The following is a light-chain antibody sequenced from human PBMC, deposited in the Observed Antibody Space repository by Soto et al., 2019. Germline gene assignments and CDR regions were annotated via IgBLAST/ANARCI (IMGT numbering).Light chain of an antibody. V-gene: IGKV3-15*01. Sequence: EIVMTQSPATLSVSPGERATLSCRASQSLSSNLAWYQQKPGQAPRLLIYGASTRATGIPARFSGSGSGTEFTLTINSLQSEDFAVYFCQQYNYWPRTFGQGTKLEIK. CDR1: QSLSSN. CDR2: GAS. CDR3: QQYNYWPRT. J-gene: IGKJ1*01.